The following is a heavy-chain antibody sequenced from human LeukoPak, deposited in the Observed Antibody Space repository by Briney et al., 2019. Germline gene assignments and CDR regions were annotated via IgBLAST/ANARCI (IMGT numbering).Heavy chain of an antibody. J-gene: IGHJ4*01. V-gene: IGHV3-11*01. CDR3: AKDSLARYFDY. Sequence: GGSLRLSCAASGFTFSDYYMSWIRQAPGRGLEWVSYISSSGSTIYYADSVKGRFTISRDNSKNTLYLQMNSLRAEDTAVYYCAKDSLARYFDYWGHGTLVSVSS. CDR1: GFTFSDYY. CDR2: ISSSGSTI.